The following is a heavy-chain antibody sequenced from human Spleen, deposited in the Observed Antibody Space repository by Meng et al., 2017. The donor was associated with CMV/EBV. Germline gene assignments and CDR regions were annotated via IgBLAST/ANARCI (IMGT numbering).Heavy chain of an antibody. CDR2: IYYSGST. CDR1: RLFC. J-gene: IGHJ5*02. Sequence: RLFCWGWVRQPPGKGLEWIGSIYYSGSTYSSPYLKSRVTISVDKSKNQFSLKLSSVTAADTAVYYCASSYYYDSSGYYFGGRFRFDPWGQGTLVTVSS. CDR3: ASSYYYDSSGYYFGGRFRFDP. D-gene: IGHD3-22*01. V-gene: IGHV4-39*07.